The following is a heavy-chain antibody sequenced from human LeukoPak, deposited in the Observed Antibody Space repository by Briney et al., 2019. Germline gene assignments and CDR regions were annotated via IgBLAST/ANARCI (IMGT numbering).Heavy chain of an antibody. CDR3: ATGSWGGYDFWSGQRLGIYFDY. CDR1: GYTLTELS. Sequence: ASVKVSCKVSGYTLTELSMHWVRQAPGKGLEWMGGFDPEGGETIYAQKFQGRVTMTEDTSTDTAYMELSSLRSEDTAVYYCATGSWGGYDFWSGQRLGIYFDYWGQGTLVTVSS. J-gene: IGHJ4*02. D-gene: IGHD3-3*01. V-gene: IGHV1-24*01. CDR2: FDPEGGET.